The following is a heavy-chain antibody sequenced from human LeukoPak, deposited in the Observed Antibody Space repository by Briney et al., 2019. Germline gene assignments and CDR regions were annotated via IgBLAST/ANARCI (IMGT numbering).Heavy chain of an antibody. D-gene: IGHD1-26*01. Sequence: SETLSLTCTVSGGSISSYYWSWIRQPAGKGLEWIGRIYTSGSTNYNPSLKSRVTMSVDTSKNQFSLKLSSVTAADTAVYYCARDRPFHSGSYYFWFDPWGQGTLVAVSS. CDR1: GGSISSYY. V-gene: IGHV4-4*07. J-gene: IGHJ5*02. CDR3: ARDRPFHSGSYYFWFDP. CDR2: IYTSGST.